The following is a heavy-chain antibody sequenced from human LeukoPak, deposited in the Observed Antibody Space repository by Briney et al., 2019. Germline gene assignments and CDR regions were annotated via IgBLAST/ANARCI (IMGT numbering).Heavy chain of an antibody. Sequence: SETLSLTCTVSGGSISSYYWSWIRQPPGKGLEWIGFIYYSGSTNYNPSLKSRVTISVDTSKNQFSLKLSSVTAADTAVYHCARGIGRYDFWSGYYRYWGQGTLVTVSS. CDR2: IYYSGST. CDR3: ARGIGRYDFWSGYYRY. D-gene: IGHD3-3*01. J-gene: IGHJ4*02. CDR1: GGSISSYY. V-gene: IGHV4-59*12.